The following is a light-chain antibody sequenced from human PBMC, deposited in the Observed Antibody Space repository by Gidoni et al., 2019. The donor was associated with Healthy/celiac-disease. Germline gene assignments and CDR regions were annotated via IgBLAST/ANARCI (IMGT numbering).Light chain of an antibody. J-gene: IGLJ2*01. CDR1: KLGDKF. CDR2: QDR. Sequence: SYELTQPPSVSVSPGQTASITCSGDKLGDKFASWYQQKPGQSPVLVIYQDRKRPSGIPERFSGSNSGNTATLTISGTPAMDEADYYCQASDSSTVVFGGGTKLTVL. V-gene: IGLV3-1*01. CDR3: QASDSSTVV.